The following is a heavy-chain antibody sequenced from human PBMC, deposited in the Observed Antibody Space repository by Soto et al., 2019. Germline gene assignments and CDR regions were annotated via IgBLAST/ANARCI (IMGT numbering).Heavy chain of an antibody. V-gene: IGHV2-5*02. CDR1: GFSLSTSGVG. CDR2: IYWEDDK. CDR3: GYGPTGPTFHYYYYYVDV. J-gene: IGHJ6*03. D-gene: IGHD1-1*01. Sequence: SGPTLVNPTQTLTLTCTFSGFSLSTSGVGVGWIRQPPGKALEWLALIYWEDDKRYSPSLKSRLTITKGTSKNQVVLTMTNVDPADTATYYCGYGPTGPTFHYYYYYVDVWGEGTTVTVSS.